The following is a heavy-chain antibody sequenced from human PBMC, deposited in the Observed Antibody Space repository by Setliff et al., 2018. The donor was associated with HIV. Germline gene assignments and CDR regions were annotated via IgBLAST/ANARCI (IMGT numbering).Heavy chain of an antibody. Sequence: PGGSLRLSCAASGFTFNSYAMHWVRQAPGKGLEWVAIISYDGSNKYYADSVKGRFSISRDNSKNTLYLQMNSLRAEDTAVYYCAREGAAAFDYWGQGTLVTVSS. CDR2: ISYDGSNK. J-gene: IGHJ4*02. CDR1: GFTFNSYA. V-gene: IGHV3-30*04. D-gene: IGHD6-13*01. CDR3: AREGAAAFDY.